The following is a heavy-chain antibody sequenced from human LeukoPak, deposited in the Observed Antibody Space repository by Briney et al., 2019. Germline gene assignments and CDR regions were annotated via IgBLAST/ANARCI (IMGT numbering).Heavy chain of an antibody. Sequence: SGGSLRLSCAASGFTFSNYGMHLVRQAPGKGLEWVALIWYDGSNKYYADSVKGRFTISRDNSKNTLYLQMNSLRAEDTAVYYCAGSYYNVFDYWGQGTLVTVSS. J-gene: IGHJ4*02. V-gene: IGHV3-33*01. CDR2: IWYDGSNK. D-gene: IGHD3-10*01. CDR1: GFTFSNYG. CDR3: AGSYYNVFDY.